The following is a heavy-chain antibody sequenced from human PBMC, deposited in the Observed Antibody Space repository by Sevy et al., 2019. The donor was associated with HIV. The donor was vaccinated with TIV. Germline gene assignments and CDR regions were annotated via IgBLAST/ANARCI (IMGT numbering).Heavy chain of an antibody. Sequence: SETLSLTCTVSGVSISPYYWAWIRQPPGKGLECIGFSGRTTNNPYLKPRVTTSVDTSKNQFSLKLSSVTAADTAIYYCARGGPNQHQLDYFDYWGQGTLVTVSS. V-gene: IGHV4-59*01. CDR2: SGRT. CDR3: ARGGPNQHQLDYFDY. D-gene: IGHD1-1*01. J-gene: IGHJ4*02. CDR1: GVSISPYY.